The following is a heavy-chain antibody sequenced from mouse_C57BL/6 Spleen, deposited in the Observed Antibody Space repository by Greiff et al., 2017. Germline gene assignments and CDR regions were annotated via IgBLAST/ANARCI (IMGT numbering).Heavy chain of an antibody. V-gene: IGHV1-9*01. Sequence: VQLQQSGAELMKPGASVKLSCKATGYTFTGYWIEWVKQRPGHGLEWIGEILPGSGSTTYNEKFKGKATFTADTSSNTAYMQLSSLTTKDSAIYYCARPMADYAMDYWGKGTSVTVSS. D-gene: IGHD1-1*02. CDR3: ARPMADYAMDY. CDR1: GYTFTGYW. J-gene: IGHJ4*01. CDR2: ILPGSGST.